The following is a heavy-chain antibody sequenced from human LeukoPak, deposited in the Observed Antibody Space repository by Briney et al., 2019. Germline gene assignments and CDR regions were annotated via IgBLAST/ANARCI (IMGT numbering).Heavy chain of an antibody. J-gene: IGHJ4*02. Sequence: GGSLRLSCAASEFTFSNAWMNWVRQGPGKGLEWVGRIKSKTDGGTTDYAAPVEGRFTISRDDSKNTVYLQMISLKTEDTAVYYCTSQYFDYWGQGTLVAVSS. CDR1: EFTFSNAW. CDR3: TSQYFDY. V-gene: IGHV3-15*01. CDR2: IKSKTDGGTT.